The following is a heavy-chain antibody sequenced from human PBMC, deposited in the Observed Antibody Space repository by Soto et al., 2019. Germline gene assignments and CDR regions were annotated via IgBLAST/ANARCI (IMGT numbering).Heavy chain of an antibody. CDR3: VGGIIHYYYDY. CDR2: ITGSGTNA. CDR1: GFPFRNFA. V-gene: IGHV3-23*01. J-gene: IGHJ4*02. Sequence: EVQLLDSGGGLVQPGGSLRLACAGSGFPFRNFAVTWVRQAPGKGLEWVSLITGSGTNAYYAESVKGRFTISTGNPKSAVFLQMNSLRAEDTAGYYCVGGIIHYYYDYWGQGTLVTVSA.